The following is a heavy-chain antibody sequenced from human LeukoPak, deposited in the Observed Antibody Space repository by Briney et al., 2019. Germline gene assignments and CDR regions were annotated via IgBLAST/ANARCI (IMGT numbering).Heavy chain of an antibody. CDR1: GFTFSSYA. J-gene: IGHJ4*02. D-gene: IGHD2-15*01. V-gene: IGHV3-30-3*01. CDR2: ISYDGSNK. Sequence: GGSLRLSCAASGFTFSSYAIHWVRQAPGKGLEWVAVISYDGSNKYYGDSVKGRFTISRDNSKNTLYLQMNSLRGEDTAVYYCARVDCSGGSCYLRPFDYWGQGTLVAVSS. CDR3: ARVDCSGGSCYLRPFDY.